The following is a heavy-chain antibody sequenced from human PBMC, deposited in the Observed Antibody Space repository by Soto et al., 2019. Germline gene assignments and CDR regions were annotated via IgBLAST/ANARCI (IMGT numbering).Heavy chain of an antibody. CDR1: GGSISSSSAYY. CDR2: VYYSGTT. D-gene: IGHD5-12*01. Sequence: PLETLSLTCSVSGGSISSSSAYYWAWIRQPPGKGLGWIGSVYYSGTTYYGPSLKSRVTLSVDTSKNQFSLKLSSVTAADTAVYYCARHPNSGWLGYWGQGILVTVS. CDR3: ARHPNSGWLGY. J-gene: IGHJ4*02. V-gene: IGHV4-39*01.